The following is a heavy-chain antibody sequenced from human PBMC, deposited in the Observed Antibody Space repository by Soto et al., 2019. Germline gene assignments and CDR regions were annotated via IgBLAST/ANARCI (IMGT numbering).Heavy chain of an antibody. J-gene: IGHJ6*02. CDR3: ARGAGTMVRGVDYYYGMDV. V-gene: IGHV6-1*01. Sequence: SQTLSLTCAISGDSVSSNSAAWNWIRQSPSRGLEWLGRAYYRSKWYNDYAVSVKSRITINPDTSKNQFSLQLNSVTPEDTAVYYCARGAGTMVRGVDYYYGMDVWGQGTTVTVPS. D-gene: IGHD3-10*01. CDR2: AYYRSKWYN. CDR1: GDSVSSNSAA.